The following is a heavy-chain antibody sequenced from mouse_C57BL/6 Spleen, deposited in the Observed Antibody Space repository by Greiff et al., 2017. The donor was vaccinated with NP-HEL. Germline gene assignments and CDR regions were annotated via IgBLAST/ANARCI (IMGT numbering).Heavy chain of an antibody. CDR3: ARAEDGYYGGPAWFAY. D-gene: IGHD2-3*01. CDR2: IDPSDSYT. V-gene: IGHV1-50*01. CDR1: GYTFTSYW. Sequence: QVQLQQPGAELVKPGASVKLSCKASGYTFTSYWMQWVKQRPGQGLEWIGEIDPSDSYTNYNQKFKGKATLTVDTSSSTAYMELSSLTSEDSAVYYCARAEDGYYGGPAWFAYWGLGTLVTVSA. J-gene: IGHJ3*01.